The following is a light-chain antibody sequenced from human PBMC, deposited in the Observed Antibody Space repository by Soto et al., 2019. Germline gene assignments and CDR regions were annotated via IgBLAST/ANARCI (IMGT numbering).Light chain of an antibody. V-gene: IGLV2-14*01. CDR2: DVS. Sequence: QSALTQPASVSGSPGQSITISCTGTSSDVGGYNYVSWYQQHPGKAPKLMIYDVSNWPSGVSNRFSGSKSGNTASLTISGLQAEDEADYDCSSYTSSSTLYVFGTGTKLTVL. CDR1: SSDVGGYNY. CDR3: SSYTSSSTLYV. J-gene: IGLJ1*01.